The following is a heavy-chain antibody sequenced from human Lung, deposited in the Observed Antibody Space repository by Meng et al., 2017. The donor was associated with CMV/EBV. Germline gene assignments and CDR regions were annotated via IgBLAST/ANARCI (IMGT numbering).Heavy chain of an antibody. V-gene: IGHV1-2*02. Sequence: SVXVSXXASGYAFTGYYIHWLRQAPGQGLEWVGWIHPNSGDTHYAQKFQGRVTLTKYTSITTAYMELSRLRSDDTAMYYCARRTGSGLSGMDVWGQGTTVTVSS. J-gene: IGHJ6*01. CDR3: ARRTGSGLSGMDV. D-gene: IGHD1-1*01. CDR2: IHPNSGDT. CDR1: GYAFTGYY.